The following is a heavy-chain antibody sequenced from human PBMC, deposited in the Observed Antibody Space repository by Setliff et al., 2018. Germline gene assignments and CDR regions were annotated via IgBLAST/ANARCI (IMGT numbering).Heavy chain of an antibody. Sequence: PSETLSLTCRVSGGSISSGNYYWGLIRQPPGKGLEWVATIYYSGSTYSNPSLKSRLIISVDAPDNQFSVKLSSVTAADTAVYYCARAYYYASGNSHNYYMDVWGKGPRSPSP. CDR1: GGSISSGNYY. D-gene: IGHD3-10*01. V-gene: IGHV4-39*01. CDR3: ARAYYYASGNSHNYYMDV. J-gene: IGHJ6*03. CDR2: IYYSGST.